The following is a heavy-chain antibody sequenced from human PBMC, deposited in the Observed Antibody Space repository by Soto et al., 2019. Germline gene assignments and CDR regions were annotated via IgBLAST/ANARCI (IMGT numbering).Heavy chain of an antibody. CDR2: IYYSGST. Sequence: SETLSLTCTVSGGSISSSSYYWGWIRQPPGKGLEWIGSIYYSGSTYYNPSLKSRVTISVDTSKNQFSLKLSSVTAADTAVYYCARHVGLAYCGGDCYSTFDYWGQGTLVTVSS. CDR1: GGSISSSSYY. D-gene: IGHD2-21*02. CDR3: ARHVGLAYCGGDCYSTFDY. J-gene: IGHJ4*02. V-gene: IGHV4-39*01.